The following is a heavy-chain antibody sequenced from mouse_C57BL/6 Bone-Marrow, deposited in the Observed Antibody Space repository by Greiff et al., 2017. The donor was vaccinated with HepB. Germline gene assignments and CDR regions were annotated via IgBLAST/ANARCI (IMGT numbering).Heavy chain of an antibody. Sequence: QVQLQQPGAELVKPGASVKLSCKASGYTFTSYWMQWVKQRPGQGLEWIGEIDPSDSYTNYNQKFKGKATLTVDTSSSTAYMQLSSLTSEDSAVYYCARRRIDDGYWYFDVWGTGTTVTVSS. J-gene: IGHJ1*03. CDR2: IDPSDSYT. CDR3: ARRRIDDGYWYFDV. CDR1: GYTFTSYW. D-gene: IGHD2-3*01. V-gene: IGHV1-50*01.